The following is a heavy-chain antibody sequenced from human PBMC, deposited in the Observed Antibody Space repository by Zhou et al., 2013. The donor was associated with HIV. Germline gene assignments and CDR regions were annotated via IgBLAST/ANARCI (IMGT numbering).Heavy chain of an antibody. CDR2: MNPRSGNT. CDR1: GGTFSRYG. Sequence: QVQLVQSGAEVKKPGSSVKVSCKASGGTFSRYGINWVRQATGQGLEWMGWMNPRSGNTGYAQKFQGRVTITRNTSINTAYMELSSLRSEDTGVYYCARHRRYGDNSYAFDIWGQGTMVTVSS. V-gene: IGHV1-8*03. J-gene: IGHJ3*02. D-gene: IGHD2-21*01. CDR3: ARHRRYGDNSYAFDI.